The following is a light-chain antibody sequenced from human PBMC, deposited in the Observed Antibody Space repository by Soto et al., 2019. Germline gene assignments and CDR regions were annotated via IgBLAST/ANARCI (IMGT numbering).Light chain of an antibody. Sequence: DIQMTQSPSTLSASVGDRVTITCRASQSIRTWLAWYQQKPGTAPKLLIYEASTLQGGVPSRFSGFRSGTEFTLTVSSLQPDDFATYYCQQYNDSFPYTFGQGTKLEIK. J-gene: IGKJ2*01. CDR3: QQYNDSFPYT. CDR1: QSIRTW. V-gene: IGKV1-5*03. CDR2: EAS.